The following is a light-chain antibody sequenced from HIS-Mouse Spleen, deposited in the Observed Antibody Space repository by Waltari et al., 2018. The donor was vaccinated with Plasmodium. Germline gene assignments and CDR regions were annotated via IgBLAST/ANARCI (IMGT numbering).Light chain of an antibody. CDR1: SIDVGGYNY. CDR3: SSYTSSSTLV. CDR2: DVS. J-gene: IGLJ2*01. Sequence: QSALTQPASVSGSPGQSITISCTGTSIDVGGYNYVSWYQQHPGKAPKLMIYDVSNRPSGVSNRFSGSKSGNPASLTISGRQAEDEADYYCSSYTSSSTLVFGGGTKLTVL. V-gene: IGLV2-14*03.